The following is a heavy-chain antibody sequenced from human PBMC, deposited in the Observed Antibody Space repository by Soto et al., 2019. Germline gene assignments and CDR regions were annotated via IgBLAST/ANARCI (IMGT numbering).Heavy chain of an antibody. J-gene: IGHJ6*02. V-gene: IGHV3-48*02. CDR3: ARVWGYSYGPRHYYYGMDV. CDR2: ITIRTGNT. CDR1: GFTISGCS. Sequence: GGSLRLSCEASGFTISGCSMNWVRQAPGKGLDWLAYITIRTGNTVYADSVRGRFTISADNAENSVFLQMNSLRDEDTAVYFCARVWGYSYGPRHYYYGMDVWGQGTTVTVSS. D-gene: IGHD5-18*01.